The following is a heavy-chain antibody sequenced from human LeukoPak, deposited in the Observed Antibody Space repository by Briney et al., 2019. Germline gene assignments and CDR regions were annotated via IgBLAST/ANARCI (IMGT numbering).Heavy chain of an antibody. Sequence: ASVKVSCKTSGYTFTSYDLNWVRQATGQGLEWMGWVNPNSGNTGYAQKFQGRVTMTMDPSISTAYMELSSLRSEDTAVYYCARGYSGYHDAFHIWGQGTMVTVSS. J-gene: IGHJ3*02. D-gene: IGHD1-26*01. V-gene: IGHV1-8*01. CDR2: VNPNSGNT. CDR1: GYTFTSYD. CDR3: ARGYSGYHDAFHI.